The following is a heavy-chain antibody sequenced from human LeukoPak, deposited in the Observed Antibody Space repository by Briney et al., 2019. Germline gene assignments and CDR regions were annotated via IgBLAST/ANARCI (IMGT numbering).Heavy chain of an antibody. CDR2: IFHSGNS. Sequence: PSQTLSLTCAVSGDSISSGDYSWSWLRQPPGKGLEWIGYIFHSGNSYYNPSLKSRVTISVDKSKNQFSLRLTSVTAADTAVYYCARELWFVNAPGSWRDLWGQGTLVTVSS. CDR3: ARELWFVNAPGSWRDL. D-gene: IGHD3-10*01. J-gene: IGHJ5*02. V-gene: IGHV4-30-2*01. CDR1: GDSISSGDYS.